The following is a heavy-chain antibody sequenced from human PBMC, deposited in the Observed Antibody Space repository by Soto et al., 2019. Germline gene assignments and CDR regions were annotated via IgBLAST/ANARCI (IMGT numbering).Heavy chain of an antibody. CDR2: INAGNGTT. Sequence: QVQLVQSGAEEKKPGASVKVSCKASGYTFTGYAMHWVRQAPGQRLEWMGWINAGNGTTKYSQTFQGRVTITRDTSASAAYMELSSLSSEDKAVYYCARAVAVPADFDYWGQGTLVTVSS. CDR1: GYTFTGYA. V-gene: IGHV1-3*05. J-gene: IGHJ4*02. CDR3: ARAVAVPADFDY. D-gene: IGHD6-19*01.